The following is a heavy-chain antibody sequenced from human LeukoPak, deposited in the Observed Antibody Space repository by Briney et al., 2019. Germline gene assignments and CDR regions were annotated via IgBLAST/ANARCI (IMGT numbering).Heavy chain of an antibody. V-gene: IGHV1-24*01. CDR3: ATGFARVVPAAKYYYYYMDV. J-gene: IGHJ6*03. CDR2: FDPEDGET. CDR1: GYTLTELS. D-gene: IGHD2-2*01. Sequence: ASVKVSCKVSGYTLTELSMHWVRQAPGKGLEWMGGFDPEDGETIYAQKFQGRVTMTEDTSTDTAYMELSSLRSEDTAVYYCATGFARVVPAAKYYYYYMDVWGKGTTVTVSS.